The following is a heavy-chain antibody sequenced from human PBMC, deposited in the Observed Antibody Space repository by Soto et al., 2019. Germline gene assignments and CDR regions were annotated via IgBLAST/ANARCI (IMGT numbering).Heavy chain of an antibody. CDR2: INTYSANT. V-gene: IGHV1-18*01. Sequence: QVQLVQSGAEVKKPGASVKVSCKASGYTFISYGISWVRQAPGQGLEWMGWINTYSANTNYAQKLQGRVTMTTDTSTSTAYTELRSLRSDDTAVYFCASGEGWFDPWGQGTLVTVSS. CDR1: GYTFISYG. J-gene: IGHJ5*02. CDR3: ASGEGWFDP.